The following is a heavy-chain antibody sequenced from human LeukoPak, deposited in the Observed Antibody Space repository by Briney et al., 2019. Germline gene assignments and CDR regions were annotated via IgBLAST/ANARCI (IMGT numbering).Heavy chain of an antibody. CDR3: ARQSAFGVVSDY. CDR1: GGSISNYY. D-gene: IGHD3-3*01. J-gene: IGHJ4*02. CDR2: IFYSGST. Sequence: SETLSLTCTVSGGSISNYYWTWLRQPPGKGLEWIGNIFYSGSTNYNPSLKSRVTILVDTSMNQFSLKLSSVTAADTAVYYCARQSAFGVVSDYWGQGTLVTVSS. V-gene: IGHV4-59*08.